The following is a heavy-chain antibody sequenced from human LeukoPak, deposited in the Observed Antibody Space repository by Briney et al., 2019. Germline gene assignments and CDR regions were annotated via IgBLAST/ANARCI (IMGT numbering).Heavy chain of an antibody. CDR3: ARHLTVVGSYYYYYMDV. Sequence: GESLKISCKGSGYSFTSNWIGWVRQMPGKGLEWMGIIYPGDSDTRYSPSFQGQVTISADKSISTAYLQWSSLKASDTAMYYCARHLTVVGSYYYYYMDVWGKGTTVTVSS. CDR2: IYPGDSDT. D-gene: IGHD2-2*01. CDR1: GYSFTSNW. J-gene: IGHJ6*03. V-gene: IGHV5-51*01.